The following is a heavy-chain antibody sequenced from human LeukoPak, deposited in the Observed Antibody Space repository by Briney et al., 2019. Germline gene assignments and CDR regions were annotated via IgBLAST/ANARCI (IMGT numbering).Heavy chain of an antibody. Sequence: GGSLRLSCAASGFTFDDYAMNWVRQAPGKGLEWVSYISSSGSTIYYADSVKGRFTISRDNAKNSLYLQMNSLRAEDTAVYYCARVGCSGGSCYSPPIDYWGQGTLVTVSS. CDR2: ISSSGSTI. D-gene: IGHD2-15*01. CDR1: GFTFDDYA. V-gene: IGHV3-48*03. J-gene: IGHJ4*02. CDR3: ARVGCSGGSCYSPPIDY.